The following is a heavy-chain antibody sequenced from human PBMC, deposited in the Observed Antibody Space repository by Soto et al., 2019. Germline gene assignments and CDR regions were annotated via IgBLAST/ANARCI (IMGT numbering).Heavy chain of an antibody. D-gene: IGHD3-10*01. Sequence: QVQLVQSGAEVKKPGSSVKVSCKASGGTFSSYAISWVRQAPGQGLEWMGGIIPIFGTANYAQKFQGRVTITADESTSTAYVELSSLRSEDTAVYYCATRYYTVRGVICHYYYGMDVWGQGTTVTVSS. CDR2: IIPIFGTA. CDR3: ATRYYTVRGVICHYYYGMDV. CDR1: GGTFSSYA. V-gene: IGHV1-69*12. J-gene: IGHJ6*02.